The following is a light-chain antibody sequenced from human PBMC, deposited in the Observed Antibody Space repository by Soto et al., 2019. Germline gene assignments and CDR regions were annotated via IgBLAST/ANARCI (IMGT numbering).Light chain of an antibody. Sequence: DIQLTQSPSFLSASVGDRVTITCRASQGISSYLAWYQQKPGKAPKLLIYAASTLQSGVPSRFSGSGYGTEFTLTISSLQAEDFATYYCQQLNSYPPFTFGPGTNVDIK. CDR2: AAS. J-gene: IGKJ3*01. CDR1: QGISSY. CDR3: QQLNSYPPFT. V-gene: IGKV1-9*01.